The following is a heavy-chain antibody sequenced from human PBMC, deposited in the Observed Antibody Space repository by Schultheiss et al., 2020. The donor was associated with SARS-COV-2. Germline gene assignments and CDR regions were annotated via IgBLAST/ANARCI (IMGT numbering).Heavy chain of an antibody. D-gene: IGHD5-18*01. CDR1: GYTFTGYY. CDR3: ARGAEYTYGDY. J-gene: IGHJ4*02. V-gene: IGHV1-8*02. Sequence: ASVKVSCKASGYTFTGYYMHWVRQAPGQGLEWMGWINPNSGNTGYAQKFQGRVTMTRNTSISTAYMELSSLRSDDTAVYYCARGAEYTYGDYWGQGTLVTVSS. CDR2: INPNSGNT.